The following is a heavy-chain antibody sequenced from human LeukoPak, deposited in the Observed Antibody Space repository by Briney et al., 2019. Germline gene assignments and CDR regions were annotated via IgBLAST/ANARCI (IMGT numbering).Heavy chain of an antibody. V-gene: IGHV4-59*08. CDR3: ARTRIAVAGIGAFDF. J-gene: IGHJ3*01. CDR2: IYYSGST. Sequence: SETLSLTCTVSGGSISSYYWSWIRQPPGKGLEWIGYIYYSGSTNYNPSLKSRVTMSVDTSKNQFSLKLSSVTAADTAIYYCARTRIAVAGIGAFDFWGQGTMVTVSS. D-gene: IGHD6-19*01. CDR1: GGSISSYY.